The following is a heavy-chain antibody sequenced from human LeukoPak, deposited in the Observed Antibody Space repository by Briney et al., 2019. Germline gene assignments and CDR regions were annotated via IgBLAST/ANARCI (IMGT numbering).Heavy chain of an antibody. CDR2: IKQDGSEK. CDR3: ASQQQFLPGIRY. CDR1: GFTFSNYW. Sequence: GGSLRLSCAASGFTFSNYWMSWVRQAPGKGLEWVANIKQDGSEKYYVDSVKGRFTISRDNAKNSLYLQMNSLRAEDTAVYYCASQQQFLPGIRYWGQGTLVTVSS. J-gene: IGHJ4*02. V-gene: IGHV3-7*01. D-gene: IGHD6-13*01.